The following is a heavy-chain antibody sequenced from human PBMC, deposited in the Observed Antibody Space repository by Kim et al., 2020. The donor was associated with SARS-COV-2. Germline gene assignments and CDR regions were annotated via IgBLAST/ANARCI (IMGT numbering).Heavy chain of an antibody. CDR3: ARDSGSWQHDAFDI. V-gene: IGHV1-2*04. D-gene: IGHD6-13*01. CDR1: GYTFTGYY. CDR2: INPNSGGT. J-gene: IGHJ3*02. Sequence: ASVKVSCKASGYTFTGYYMHWVRQAPGQGLEWMGWINPNSGGTNYAQKFQGWVTMTRDTSISTAYMELSRLRSDDTAVYYCARDSGSWQHDAFDIWGQGTMVTVSS.